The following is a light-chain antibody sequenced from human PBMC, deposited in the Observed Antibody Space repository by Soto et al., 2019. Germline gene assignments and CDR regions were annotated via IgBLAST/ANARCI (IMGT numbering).Light chain of an antibody. CDR3: QQYGSSPPVT. CDR2: GAS. CDR1: QSGTSSY. V-gene: IGKV3-20*01. Sequence: VLTQSPGTLSLSPGERATLSCRASQSGTSSYLAWYQQKPGQAPRLLIYGASSRATGIPDRFSGSGSGTDFTLTISRLEPEDFAVYYCQQYGSSPPVTFGQGTKVDI. J-gene: IGKJ1*01.